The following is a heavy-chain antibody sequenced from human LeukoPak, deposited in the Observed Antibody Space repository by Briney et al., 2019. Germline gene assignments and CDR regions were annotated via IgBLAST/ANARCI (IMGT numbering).Heavy chain of an antibody. D-gene: IGHD2-15*01. CDR2: IRGTTDST. Sequence: GGSLILSCAASGFTFSSYVMSWVRQAPGKGLEGVSSIRGTTDSTYYADSVKGRFTISRDNSKNTLYLQMNSLRAEDTAVYYCAKYCSGGSCYSGLDYWGQGTLVTVSS. CDR1: GFTFSSYV. J-gene: IGHJ4*02. V-gene: IGHV3-23*01. CDR3: AKYCSGGSCYSGLDY.